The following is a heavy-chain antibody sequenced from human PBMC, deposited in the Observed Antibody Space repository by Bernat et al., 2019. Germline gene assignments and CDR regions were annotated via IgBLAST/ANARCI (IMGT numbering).Heavy chain of an antibody. CDR1: DGAFSTYH. CDR2: INHSGST. J-gene: IGHJ4*02. D-gene: IGHD4-4*01. Sequence: QVQLQQWGAGLLKPSETLSLTCAVSDGAFSTYHWGWIRQPPGKGLAWTGEINHSGSTNYNPSLKSRVTMSVDTSRHRSSLKLSSVTAADSAIYFCARGGVDNSNYGGLFDSWGQGTLLTVSS. V-gene: IGHV4-34*02. CDR3: ARGGVDNSNYGGLFDS.